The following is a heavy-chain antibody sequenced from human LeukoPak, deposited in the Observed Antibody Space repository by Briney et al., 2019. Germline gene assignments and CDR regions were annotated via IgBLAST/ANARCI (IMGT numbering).Heavy chain of an antibody. CDR3: ARLPGSSSWPNWFDP. CDR1: GFTVSSNY. D-gene: IGHD6-13*01. Sequence: TGGSLRLSCAASGFTVSSNYMSWVRQAPGKGLEWVSVIYSGGSTYYADSVKGRFTISRDNSKNTLYLQMNSLRAEDTAVYYCARLPGSSSWPNWFDPWGQGTLVTVSS. CDR2: IYSGGST. J-gene: IGHJ5*02. V-gene: IGHV3-53*05.